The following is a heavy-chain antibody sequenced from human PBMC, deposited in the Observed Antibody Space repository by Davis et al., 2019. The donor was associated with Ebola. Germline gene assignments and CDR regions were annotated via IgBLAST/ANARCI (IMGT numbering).Heavy chain of an antibody. D-gene: IGHD3-3*01. Sequence: GESLKISCAASGFTFSSYGMHWVRQAPGKGLEWVSYISSSGSTIYYADSVKGRFTISRDNAKNSLYLQMNSLRAEDTAVYYCARGRDFWSGYYKGDYYYYYMDVWGKGTTVTVSS. V-gene: IGHV3-48*04. CDR2: ISSSGSTI. CDR3: ARGRDFWSGYYKGDYYYYYMDV. CDR1: GFTFSSYG. J-gene: IGHJ6*03.